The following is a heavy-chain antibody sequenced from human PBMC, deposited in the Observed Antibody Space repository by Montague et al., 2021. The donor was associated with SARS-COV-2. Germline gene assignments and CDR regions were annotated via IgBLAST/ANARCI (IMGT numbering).Heavy chain of an antibody. D-gene: IGHD6-19*01. J-gene: IGHJ3*02. Sequence: PALVKPTQTLTLTCTFSGFSLSTSGMCVSWIRQPPGKALEWLARIDWDXDKYYSTSLKTRLTISKDTSKNQVVLTMTNMDPVDTATYYCAHRPGIAVAGGAFDIWGQGTMVTVSS. CDR2: IDWDXDK. V-gene: IGHV2-70*12. CDR3: AHRPGIAVAGGAFDI. CDR1: GFSLSTSGMC.